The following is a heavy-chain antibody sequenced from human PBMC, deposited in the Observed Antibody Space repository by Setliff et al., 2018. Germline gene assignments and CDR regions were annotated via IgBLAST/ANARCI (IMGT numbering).Heavy chain of an antibody. Sequence: PGGSLRLSCAASGFTFAMYGMHWVRQAPGKGLEWVTFIRYNGDYDGDKKYYADSVKGRFTISRDNSKNTLYLQMDSLRVEDTAVYYCVRGEMFSTSPRADWGQGTQVTVSS. CDR2: IRYNGDYDGDKK. D-gene: IGHD2-2*01. CDR3: VRGEMFSTSPRAD. V-gene: IGHV3-30*02. CDR1: GFTFAMYG. J-gene: IGHJ4*02.